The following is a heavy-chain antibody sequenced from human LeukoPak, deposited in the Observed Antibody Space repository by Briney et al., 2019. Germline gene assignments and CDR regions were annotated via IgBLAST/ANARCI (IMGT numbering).Heavy chain of an antibody. CDR3: AKDSGSSWFKGVFDI. CDR2: ISGSGGGT. CDR1: GFTFSSYA. V-gene: IGHV3-23*01. Sequence: GESLKISCAASGFTFSSYAMSWVRQAPGKGLEWVSAISGSGGGTYYADSVKGRFTISRDSSKNTLYLQMNSLRAEDTAVYYCAKDSGSSWFKGVFDIWGQGTMVTVSS. J-gene: IGHJ3*02. D-gene: IGHD6-13*01.